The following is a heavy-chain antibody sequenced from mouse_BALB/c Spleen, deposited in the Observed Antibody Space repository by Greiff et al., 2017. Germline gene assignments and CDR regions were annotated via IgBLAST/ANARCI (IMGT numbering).Heavy chain of an antibody. CDR3: ARRDPFAY. V-gene: IGHV1-7*01. CDR2: INPSTGYT. CDR1: GYTFTSYW. J-gene: IGHJ3*01. Sequence: QVQLKESGAELAKPGASVKMSCKASGYTFTSYWMHWVKQRPGQGLEWIGYINPSTGYTEYNQKFKDKATLTADKSSSTAYMQLSSLTSEDSAVYYCARRDPFAYWGQGTLVTVSA.